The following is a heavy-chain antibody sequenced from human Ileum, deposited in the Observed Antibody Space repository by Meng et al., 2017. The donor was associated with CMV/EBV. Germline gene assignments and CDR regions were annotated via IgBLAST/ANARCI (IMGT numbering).Heavy chain of an antibody. V-gene: IGHV3-7*01. D-gene: IGHD5-24*01. CDR1: GFTFSSYG. CDR2: INEDGSET. CDR3: ARDPRGDGGGIFDY. Sequence: GESLKISCAASGFTFSSYGMNWVRQAPGKGLEWVANINEDGSETYYLDSVKGRFTISRDNAKNSLFLQMNSLRADDTAVYYCARDPRGDGGGIFDYWGQGNLVTVSS. J-gene: IGHJ4*02.